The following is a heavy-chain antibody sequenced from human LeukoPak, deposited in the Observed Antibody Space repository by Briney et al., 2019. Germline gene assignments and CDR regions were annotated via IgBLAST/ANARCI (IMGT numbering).Heavy chain of an antibody. CDR1: GFTFSSYW. Sequence: GGSLRLSCAASGFTFSSYWMHWVRQAPGKGLVWVSRINTDGSSTSYADSVKGRFTISRDNSKNTLYLQMNSLRAEDTAVYYCAGYSSSSIPFDYWGQGTLVTVSS. D-gene: IGHD6-6*01. CDR3: AGYSSSSIPFDY. J-gene: IGHJ4*02. V-gene: IGHV3-74*01. CDR2: INTDGSST.